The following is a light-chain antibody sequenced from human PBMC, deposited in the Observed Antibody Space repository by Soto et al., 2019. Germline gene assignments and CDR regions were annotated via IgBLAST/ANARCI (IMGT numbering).Light chain of an antibody. CDR3: CSYAGSYTWV. J-gene: IGLJ3*02. CDR2: DVT. V-gene: IGLV2-11*01. CDR1: SSDVGGYNY. Sequence: QSVLTQPRSVSGPPGQSVTISCTGTSSDVGGYNYVSWCQQHPGKAPKLMIYDVTKRPSGVPDRFSGSKSGNTASLTISGLQAEDEDDYYCCSYAGSYTWVFGGGTKVTVL.